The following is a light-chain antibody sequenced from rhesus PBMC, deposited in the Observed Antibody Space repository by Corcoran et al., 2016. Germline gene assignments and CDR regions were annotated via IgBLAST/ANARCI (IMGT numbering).Light chain of an antibody. V-gene: IGKV1-44*03. CDR1: QTINYY. CDR2: AAS. CDR3: QQHNSYPHS. Sequence: DIQMTQSPSSLSASVGDRVTITCRASQTINYYLAWYQQKPGKVPKLLIYAASTLQSGVPSRFSGSGSWTDFTLTISSLQPEDFATYYCQQHNSYPHSFGQGTKVEIK. J-gene: IGKJ2*01.